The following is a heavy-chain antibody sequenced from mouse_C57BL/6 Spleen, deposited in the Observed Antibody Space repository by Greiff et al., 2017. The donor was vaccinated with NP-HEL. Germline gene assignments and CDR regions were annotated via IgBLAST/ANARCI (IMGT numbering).Heavy chain of an antibody. J-gene: IGHJ3*01. CDR1: GYTFTDYY. CDR3: LYDYYWFAY. CDR2: INPYNGGT. D-gene: IGHD2-4*01. Sequence: VQLQQSGPVLVKPGASVKMSCKASGYTFTDYYMNWVKQSHGKSLEWIGVINPYNGGTSYNQKFKGKATLTVDKSSSTAYMELNSLTSEDSAVYYCLYDYYWFAYWGQGTLVTVSA. V-gene: IGHV1-19*01.